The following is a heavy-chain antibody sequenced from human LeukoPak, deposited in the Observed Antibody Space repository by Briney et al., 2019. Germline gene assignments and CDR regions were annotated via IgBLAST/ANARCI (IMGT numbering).Heavy chain of an antibody. CDR2: IRDGYI. CDR3: ARWDTAMEGYFDY. CDR1: GFILSDYA. Sequence: PGGSLRLFCEASGFILSDYAVNWVRQAPGKGLEWVSSIRDGYIYYADSVKGRFTISRDNAKNSLYLQMNSLRAEDTAVYYCARWDTAMEGYFDYWGQGTLVTVSS. V-gene: IGHV3-69-1*01. D-gene: IGHD5-18*01. J-gene: IGHJ4*02.